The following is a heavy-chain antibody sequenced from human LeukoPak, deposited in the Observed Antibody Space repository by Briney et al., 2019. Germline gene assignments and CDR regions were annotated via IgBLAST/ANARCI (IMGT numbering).Heavy chain of an antibody. J-gene: IGHJ5*02. CDR3: ARDRPNYHESNGHYYQRDGDH. V-gene: IGHV3-23*01. Sequence: GSLRLSCAASGFTFNIYAMSWVRLAPGKGLQWVASMCGSAGCTYYADSVKGRFTISRDNSKNTLYLQMNSLRAEDTAIYYCARDRPNYHESNGHYYQRDGDHWGQRTLVTVSS. CDR1: GFTFNIYA. CDR2: MCGSAGCT. D-gene: IGHD3-22*01.